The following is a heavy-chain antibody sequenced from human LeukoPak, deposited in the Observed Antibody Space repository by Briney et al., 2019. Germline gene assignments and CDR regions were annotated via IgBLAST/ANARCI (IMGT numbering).Heavy chain of an antibody. CDR3: AKEGQRSSGSYYVY. CDR2: ISGSGGST. J-gene: IGHJ4*02. CDR1: GCTFSSYA. D-gene: IGHD3-10*01. Sequence: PGGFLRLSCAASGCTFSSYAMSWVRQAPGKGLEWVSAISGSGGSTYYADSVKGRFTISRDNSKNTLYLQMNSLRAEDTAVYYCAKEGQRSSGSYYVYWGQGTLVTVSS. V-gene: IGHV3-23*01.